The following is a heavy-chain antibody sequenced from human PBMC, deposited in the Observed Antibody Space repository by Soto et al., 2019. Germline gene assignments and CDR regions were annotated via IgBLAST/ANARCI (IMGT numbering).Heavy chain of an antibody. Sequence: EVQLLESGGGLVQPGGSLRLSCAASGFTFSSYAMSWVRQAPGKGVEWVSVISGSGDSTYYADSVKGRFTIARDNSKNTLYLQMNSLRAEDTAVYYWARRTSGWYLDYWGQGTLVTVSS. CDR3: ARRTSGWYLDY. J-gene: IGHJ4*02. CDR1: GFTFSSYA. V-gene: IGHV3-23*01. D-gene: IGHD6-19*01. CDR2: ISGSGDST.